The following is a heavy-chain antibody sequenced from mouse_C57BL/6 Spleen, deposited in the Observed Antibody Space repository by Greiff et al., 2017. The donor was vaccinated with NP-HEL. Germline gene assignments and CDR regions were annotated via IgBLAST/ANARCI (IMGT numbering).Heavy chain of an antibody. J-gene: IGHJ2*01. CDR1: GYAFSSSW. CDR3: ARRGDYYGSSYFDY. D-gene: IGHD1-1*01. Sequence: VKLQQSGPELVKPGASVKISCKASGYAFSSSWMNWVKQRPGKGLEWIGRIYPGDGDTNYNGKFKGKATLTADKSSSTAYMQLSSLTSEDSAVYFCARRGDYYGSSYFDYWGQGTTLTVSS. CDR2: IYPGDGDT. V-gene: IGHV1-82*01.